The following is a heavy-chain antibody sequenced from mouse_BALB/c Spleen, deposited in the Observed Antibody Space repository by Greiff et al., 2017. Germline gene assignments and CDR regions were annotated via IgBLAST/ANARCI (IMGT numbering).Heavy chain of an antibody. V-gene: IGHV5-17*02. CDR1: GFTFSSFG. CDR3: ARLYDYGEDY. CDR2: ISSGSSTI. Sequence: EVQRVESGGGLVQPGGSRKLSCAASGFTFSSFGMHWVRQAPEKGLEWVAYISSGSSTIYYADKVKGRFTISRDNPKNTLFLQMTSLRSEDTAMYYCARLYDYGEDYWGQGTSVTVSS. J-gene: IGHJ4*01. D-gene: IGHD2-4*01.